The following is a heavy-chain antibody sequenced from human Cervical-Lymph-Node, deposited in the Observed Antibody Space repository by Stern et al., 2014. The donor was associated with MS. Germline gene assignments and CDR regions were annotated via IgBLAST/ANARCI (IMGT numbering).Heavy chain of an antibody. D-gene: IGHD3-16*01. CDR2: INPSAGST. Sequence: VQLVESGAEVKKPGASVKVSCKASGYNFTTYYIHWVRQAPGQGLEWMGIINPSAGSTSYAQKFQGRVTMTRDTSTSTVYMELTSLRSEDTAVYYCARGDKSRGGKPYYFDYGGQGPLVTVSS. J-gene: IGHJ4*02. CDR1: GYNFTTYY. CDR3: ARGDKSRGGKPYYFDY. V-gene: IGHV1-46*03.